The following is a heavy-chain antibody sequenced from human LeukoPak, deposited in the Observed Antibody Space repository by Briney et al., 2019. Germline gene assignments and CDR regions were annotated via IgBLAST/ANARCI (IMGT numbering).Heavy chain of an antibody. CDR1: GGSISSGSYY. D-gene: IGHD6-19*01. J-gene: IGHJ3*02. V-gene: IGHV4-61*02. CDR3: ARVSSGWSPNAFDI. Sequence: SETLSLTCTVSGGSISSGSYYWSWIRQPAGKGLEWIGRIYTSGSTNYNPSLKSRVTMSVDTSKNQFSLKLSSVTAADTAVYYCARVSSGWSPNAFDIWGQGTMVTVSS. CDR2: IYTSGST.